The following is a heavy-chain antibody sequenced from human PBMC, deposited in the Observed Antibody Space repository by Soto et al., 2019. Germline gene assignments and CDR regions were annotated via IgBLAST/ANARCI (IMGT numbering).Heavy chain of an antibody. V-gene: IGHV3-53*01. Sequence: LRLSCAASVFTVSNNYMRWVRQAPGKGLEWVSLIYSGGTTHYADSVKGRFTISRDNSKNTLYLQMNSLRVEDTAVYYCARDPPGIVASGAGGWGQGTLVTVSS. J-gene: IGHJ4*02. CDR1: VFTVSNNY. CDR2: IYSGGTT. CDR3: ARDPPGIVASGAGG. D-gene: IGHD6-13*01.